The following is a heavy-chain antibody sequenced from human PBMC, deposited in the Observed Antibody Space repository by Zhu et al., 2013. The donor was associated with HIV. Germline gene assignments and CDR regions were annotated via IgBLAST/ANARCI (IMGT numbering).Heavy chain of an antibody. V-gene: IGHV1-2*02. CDR2: MNTNSGAT. CDR1: GYTFTGNY. Sequence: QVQLVQSGAEVKKPGASVKVSCKASGYTFTGNYIHWVRQAPGQGLEWMGWMNTNSGATNFAQNFQARVTMTRDTSISTAYMDLRRLTSDDTALYYCARGGAFDYWGQGTLVTGLL. CDR3: ARGGAFDY. J-gene: IGHJ4*02.